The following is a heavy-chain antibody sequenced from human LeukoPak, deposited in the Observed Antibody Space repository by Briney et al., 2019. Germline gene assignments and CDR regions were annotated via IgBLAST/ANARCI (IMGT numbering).Heavy chain of an antibody. CDR2: ISSSSSYI. CDR1: GFTFSSYT. D-gene: IGHD3-9*01. Sequence: GGSLRLSCAASGFTFSSYTMNWVRQAPGKGLEWVSPISSSSSYIYYADSVKGRFTISRDNAKNSLYLQMNSLRAEDTAVYYCARDTYDILTGYYKWAFDIWGQGTVVTVSS. V-gene: IGHV3-21*06. CDR3: ARDTYDILTGYYKWAFDI. J-gene: IGHJ3*02.